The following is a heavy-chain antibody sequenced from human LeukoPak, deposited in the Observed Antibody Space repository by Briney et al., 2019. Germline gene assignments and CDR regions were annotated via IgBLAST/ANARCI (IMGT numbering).Heavy chain of an antibody. CDR1: GGSFSGYY. Sequence: TSETLSLTCAVYGGSFSGYYWSWIRQPPGKGLEWIGSIYHSGSTYYNPSLKSRVTISVDTSKNQFSLKLSSVTPADTAVYYCATAPIVVVPAAILGWFDPWGQGTLVTVSS. J-gene: IGHJ5*02. CDR3: ATAPIVVVPAAILGWFDP. V-gene: IGHV4-34*01. CDR2: IYHSGST. D-gene: IGHD2-2*01.